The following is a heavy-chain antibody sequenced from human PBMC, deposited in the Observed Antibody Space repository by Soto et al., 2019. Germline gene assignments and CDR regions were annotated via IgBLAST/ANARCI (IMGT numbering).Heavy chain of an antibody. CDR3: ARQRNRTHAQWPSGEWYYYYYYGMDV. Sequence: QLQLQESGPGLVKPSETLSLTCTVSGGSISSSSYYWGWIRQPPGKALEWIGSIYYSGSTYYNPSLKSRVTISVDTSKNQFSLKLSSVTAADTAVYYCARQRNRTHAQWPSGEWYYYYYYGMDVWGQGTTVTVSS. D-gene: IGHD6-19*01. V-gene: IGHV4-39*01. CDR2: IYYSGST. J-gene: IGHJ6*02. CDR1: GGSISSSSYY.